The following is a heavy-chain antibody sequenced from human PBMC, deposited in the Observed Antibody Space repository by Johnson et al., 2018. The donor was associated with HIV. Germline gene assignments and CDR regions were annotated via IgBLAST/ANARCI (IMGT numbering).Heavy chain of an antibody. Sequence: QVQLVESGGGVVQPGRSLRLSCAASGFTFSSYGMHWVRQAPGKGLEWVAVISYDGSNKYYADSVKGRFTISRDNSKNTLYLQMNSLRAEDTAVYYCARATDQRLDAFDIWGQGTMVTVSS. CDR3: ARATDQRLDAFDI. V-gene: IGHV3-30*03. J-gene: IGHJ3*02. D-gene: IGHD6-25*01. CDR1: GFTFSSYG. CDR2: ISYDGSNK.